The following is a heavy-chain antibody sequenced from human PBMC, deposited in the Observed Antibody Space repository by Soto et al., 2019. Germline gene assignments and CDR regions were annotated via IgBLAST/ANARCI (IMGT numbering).Heavy chain of an antibody. J-gene: IGHJ6*03. CDR1: GFTFSSYA. CDR2: ISGSGGST. D-gene: IGHD2-15*01. Sequence: EVQLLESGGGLVQPGGSLRLSCAASGFTFSSYAMSWVRQAPGKGLEWVSAISGSGGSTYYADSVKGRFTISRDNSKNTLYLQMNSLRAEDTAVYYCASRGGGAATRYYYYYMDVWGTGTTVTVSS. V-gene: IGHV3-23*01. CDR3: ASRGGGAATRYYYYYMDV.